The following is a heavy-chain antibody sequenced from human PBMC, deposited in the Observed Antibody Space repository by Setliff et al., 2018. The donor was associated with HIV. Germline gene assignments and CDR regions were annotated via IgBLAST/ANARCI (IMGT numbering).Heavy chain of an antibody. V-gene: IGHV1-2*02. Sequence: ASVKVSCKASGYTFTGYYMHWVRQAPGQGLEWMGWLNPNSGDTKYAQKFQGRVTMTRDTSISTAYMELSRLRSDDTAVYYCAREWGGYSSSKAGYYYMDVWGKGTTVTVSS. CDR1: GYTFTGYY. D-gene: IGHD6-13*01. J-gene: IGHJ6*03. CDR2: LNPNSGDT. CDR3: AREWGGYSSSKAGYYYMDV.